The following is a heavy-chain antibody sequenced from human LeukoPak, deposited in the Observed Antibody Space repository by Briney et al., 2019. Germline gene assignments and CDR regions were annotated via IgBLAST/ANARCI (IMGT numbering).Heavy chain of an antibody. V-gene: IGHV1-69*05. CDR2: FIPMFGTT. Sequence: GSSVKVSCQASGGTFSSYTVIWVRQAPGQGLEWMGGFIPMFGTTIYAKKFQGRVAVSTDESTSTAHMELSSLTSEDTAVYYCGRELRSSSWYNGFDIWGQGTMVTVSS. D-gene: IGHD6-13*01. J-gene: IGHJ3*02. CDR1: GGTFSSYT. CDR3: GRELRSSSWYNGFDI.